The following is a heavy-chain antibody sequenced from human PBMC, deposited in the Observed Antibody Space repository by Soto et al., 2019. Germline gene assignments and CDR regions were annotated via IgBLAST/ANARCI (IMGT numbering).Heavy chain of an antibody. J-gene: IGHJ4*02. V-gene: IGHV4-34*01. CDR2: INHNGDT. CDR1: GGSFSGFQ. CDR3: ARESGFCDGTRCFPLFYY. D-gene: IGHD2-2*01. Sequence: VQLQQWGAGGLKPSETLSLTCAAHGGSFSGFQWSWIRQAPGKGLEWIGEINHNGDTNYNPSLKCRVTISIDTSKNEFSLKLTSVTAGDTARYYCARESGFCDGTRCFPLFYYWGQRVLVTVSS.